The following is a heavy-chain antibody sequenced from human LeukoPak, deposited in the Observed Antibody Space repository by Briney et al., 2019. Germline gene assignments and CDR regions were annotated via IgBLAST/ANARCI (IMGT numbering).Heavy chain of an antibody. CDR3: ARRGISVEAYYFDY. V-gene: IGHV4-4*09. D-gene: IGHD1-1*01. CDR1: GGSISSYY. Sequence: SETLSLTCTVSGGSISSYYWSWIRQPPGKGLEWIGYIYTSGSTNYNPSLKSRVTISVDTSKNQFSLKLSSVTAADTAVYYCARRGISVEAYYFDYWGQGTLVTVSS. CDR2: IYTSGST. J-gene: IGHJ4*02.